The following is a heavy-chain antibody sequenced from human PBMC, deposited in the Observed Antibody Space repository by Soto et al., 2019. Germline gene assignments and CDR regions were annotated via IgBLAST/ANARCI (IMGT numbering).Heavy chain of an antibody. V-gene: IGHV3-30*18. D-gene: IGHD2-15*01. CDR3: AKDVPGYIFATLDY. CDR2: ISYDGSNK. J-gene: IGHJ4*02. Sequence: SLRLSCAASGFTISSYGMHWVRQAPGKGLEWVAVISYDGSNKYYAASVKGRFTISRDNSKNTLYLQLNSLRPEDTAVYYCAKDVPGYIFATLDYWGLGTLVTVSS. CDR1: GFTISSYG.